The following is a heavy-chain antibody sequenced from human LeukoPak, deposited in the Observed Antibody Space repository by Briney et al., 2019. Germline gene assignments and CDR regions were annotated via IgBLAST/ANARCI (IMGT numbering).Heavy chain of an antibody. CDR2: INPSGGST. J-gene: IGHJ6*03. CDR3: ARNGITAADSNYYYYMDV. V-gene: IGHV1-46*01. D-gene: IGHD6-13*01. CDR1: GYTFTSYY. Sequence: ASVKVSCKASGYTFTSYYMHWVRQAPGQGLEWMGIINPSGGSTSYAQKFQGRVTMTRDTSTSTAYMELRSLRTDDTAVYFCARNGITAADSNYYYYMDVWGKGTTVTVSS.